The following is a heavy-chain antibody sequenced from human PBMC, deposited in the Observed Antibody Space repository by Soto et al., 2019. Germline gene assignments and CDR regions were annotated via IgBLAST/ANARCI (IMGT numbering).Heavy chain of an antibody. CDR2: IWYDGSNK. J-gene: IGHJ6*02. V-gene: IGHV3-33*01. CDR1: GFTFSSYG. CDR3: ARDLTELNQGPDDYYYYYGMDV. Sequence: PGGSLRLSCAASGFTFSSYGMHWVRQAPGKGLEWVAVIWYDGSNKYYADSVKGRFTISRDNSKNTLYLQMNSLRAEDTAVYYCARDLTELNQGPDDYYYYYGMDVWGQGTTVTVSS. D-gene: IGHD1-26*01.